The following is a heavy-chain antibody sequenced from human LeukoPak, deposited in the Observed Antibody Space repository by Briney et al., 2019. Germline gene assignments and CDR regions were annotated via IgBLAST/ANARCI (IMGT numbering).Heavy chain of an antibody. CDR2: IIPIFGTA. V-gene: IGHV1-69*06. D-gene: IGHD1-26*01. Sequence: ASVKVSCKASGGTFSSYAISWVRQAPGQGLEWMGGIIPIFGTANYAQKFQGRVTITADKSTSTAYMELSRLRSDDTAVYYCARARARSSGSYPNAFDIWGQGTMVTVSS. CDR3: ARARARSSGSYPNAFDI. CDR1: GGTFSSYA. J-gene: IGHJ3*02.